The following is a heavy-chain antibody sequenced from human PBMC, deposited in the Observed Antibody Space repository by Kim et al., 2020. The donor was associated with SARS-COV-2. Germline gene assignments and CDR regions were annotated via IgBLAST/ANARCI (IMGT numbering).Heavy chain of an antibody. CDR1: GFTFSSYA. Sequence: GGSLRLSCAASGFTFSSYAMSWVRQAPGKGLEWVSAISGSGGSTYYADSVKGRFTISRYNSKNTLYLQMNSLRAEDTAVYYCAKDEDFWSGYPGDYWGQGTLVTVSS. V-gene: IGHV3-23*01. D-gene: IGHD3-3*01. CDR2: ISGSGGST. CDR3: AKDEDFWSGYPGDY. J-gene: IGHJ4*02.